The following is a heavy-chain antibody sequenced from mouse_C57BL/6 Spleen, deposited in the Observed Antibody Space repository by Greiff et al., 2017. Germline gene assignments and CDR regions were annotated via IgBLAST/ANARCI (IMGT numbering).Heavy chain of an antibody. J-gene: IGHJ3*01. CDR3: ARHEEGYYSNPWFAY. D-gene: IGHD2-5*01. CDR1: GYTFTEYT. Sequence: QVQLKESGAELVKPGASVKLSCKASGYTFTEYTIHWVKQRSGQGLEWIGWFYPGSGSIKYNEKFKDKATLTADKSSSTGYMELSRLTSEDSAVYFCARHEEGYYSNPWFAYWGQGTLVTVSA. V-gene: IGHV1-62-2*01. CDR2: FYPGSGSI.